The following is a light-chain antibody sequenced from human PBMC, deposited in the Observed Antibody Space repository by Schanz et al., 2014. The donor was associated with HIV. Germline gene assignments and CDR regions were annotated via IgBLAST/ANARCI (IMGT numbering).Light chain of an antibody. CDR3: NSYSHSNTYV. J-gene: IGLJ1*01. CDR2: DVS. CDR1: SGDVGSYNY. V-gene: IGLV2-14*03. Sequence: QSAMTQPASVSGSPGQSISISCTGTSGDVGSYNYVSWYQQHPGKAPKLMIYDVSNRPSGVSSRFSGSKSGNTASLTISGLQAEDEADYYCNSYSHSNTYVFGSGTKLTV.